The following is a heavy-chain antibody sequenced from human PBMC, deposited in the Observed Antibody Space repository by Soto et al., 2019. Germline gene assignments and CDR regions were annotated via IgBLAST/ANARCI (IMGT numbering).Heavy chain of an antibody. D-gene: IGHD1-26*01. CDR1: GYIFIHCF. CDR2: IRSSSGTT. V-gene: IGHV1-46*01. Sequence: QVQLVQSGAEMKQPGASVKLSCQASGYIFIHCFMHWVRQAPGQGLEWMGGIRSSSGTTTYAQKFQGRVTVTRDTSTSTVYMELSSLGSGDTAMYYCARSLGETTSLFDYWGQGSLVTVSA. CDR3: ARSLGETTSLFDY. J-gene: IGHJ4*02.